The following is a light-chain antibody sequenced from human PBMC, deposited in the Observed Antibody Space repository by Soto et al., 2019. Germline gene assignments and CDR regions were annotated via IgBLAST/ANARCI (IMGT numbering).Light chain of an antibody. Sequence: QSALTQPRSVSGSPGQSVTISCTGTSSDVGGYDYVSWYQQHPGKAPKLMIYVVSERPSGVPDRYSGSKSGNTASLTISGLQADDEADYYCCSDVGSHTWVFGGGTKLTVL. V-gene: IGLV2-11*01. CDR2: VVS. J-gene: IGLJ3*02. CDR3: CSDVGSHTWV. CDR1: SSDVGGYDY.